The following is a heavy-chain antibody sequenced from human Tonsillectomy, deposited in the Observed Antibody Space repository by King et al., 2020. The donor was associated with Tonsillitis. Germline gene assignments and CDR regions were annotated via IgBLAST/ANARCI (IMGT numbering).Heavy chain of an antibody. V-gene: IGHV3-30*04. J-gene: IGHJ5*02. D-gene: IGHD6-13*01. CDR1: GFTFSSYA. CDR2: ISYDGSNK. Sequence: VQLVESGGGVVQPGRSLRLSCAASGFTFSSYAMHWVRQAPGKGLEWVAVISYDGSNKYYADSVKGRFTISRDNSKNTLYLQMNSLRAEDTAVYYCARDVGLPTAAGYGSWFDPWGQGTLVTVSS. CDR3: ARDVGLPTAAGYGSWFDP.